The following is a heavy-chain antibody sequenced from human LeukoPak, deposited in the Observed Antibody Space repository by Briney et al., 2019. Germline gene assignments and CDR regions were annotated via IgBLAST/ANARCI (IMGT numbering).Heavy chain of an antibody. V-gene: IGHV4-61*02. CDR2: IYTSGST. Sequence: PSETLSLTCTVSGGSISSGSYYWSWIRQPAGKGLEWIGRIYTSGSTNYNPSLKSRVTISVDTSKNQFSLKLSSVTAADTAVYYCARDMRGQPNGRGRVWGQGTLVTVSS. D-gene: IGHD1-26*01. CDR3: ARDMRGQPNGRGRV. CDR1: GGSISSGSYY. J-gene: IGHJ4*02.